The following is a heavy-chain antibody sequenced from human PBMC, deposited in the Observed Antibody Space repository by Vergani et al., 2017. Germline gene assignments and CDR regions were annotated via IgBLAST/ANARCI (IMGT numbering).Heavy chain of an antibody. Sequence: EVQLLESGGGLVQPGGSLRLSCAASGFTFSSYAMSWVRQAPGKGLEWVSAISGSGGSTYYADSVEGRFTICRDNSKNTLYLQMNSLRAEDTAVYYCARDGVAAAGDYYYYYMDVWGKGTTVTVSS. CDR3: ARDGVAAAGDYYYYYMDV. CDR1: GFTFSSYA. J-gene: IGHJ6*03. V-gene: IGHV3-23*01. D-gene: IGHD6-13*01. CDR2: ISGSGGST.